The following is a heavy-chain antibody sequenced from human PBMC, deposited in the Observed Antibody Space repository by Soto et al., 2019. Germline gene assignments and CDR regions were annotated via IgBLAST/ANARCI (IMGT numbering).Heavy chain of an antibody. V-gene: IGHV3-9*01. J-gene: IGHJ3*01. D-gene: IGHD1-26*01. CDR3: AKDRDGGSYFDLPDSFDV. CDR2: ISWNSDKI. Sequence: EMLLVESGGDLVQPDRSLKLSCAASGFTIDDYPRHWVRQRPGKGLEWVSTISWNSDKIAYADSVKGRFTVSRDNAKNSLYLQMNSLRVDDTALYYCAKDRDGGSYFDLPDSFDVWGKGTGVTVSS. CDR1: GFTIDDYP.